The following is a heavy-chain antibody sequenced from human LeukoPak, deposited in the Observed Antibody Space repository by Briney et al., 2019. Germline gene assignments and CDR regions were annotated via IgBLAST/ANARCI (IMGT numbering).Heavy chain of an antibody. CDR1: GGSISSYY. CDR3: ASPLYCSGGSCSDAFDI. D-gene: IGHD2-15*01. V-gene: IGHV4-59*12. CDR2: IYYSGST. Sequence: PSETLSLTCTVSGGSISSYYWSWIRQPPGKGLEWIGYIYYSGSTNYNPSLKSRVTISVDTSKNQFSLKLSSVTAADTAVYYCASPLYCSGGSCSDAFDIWGQGTMVTVSS. J-gene: IGHJ3*02.